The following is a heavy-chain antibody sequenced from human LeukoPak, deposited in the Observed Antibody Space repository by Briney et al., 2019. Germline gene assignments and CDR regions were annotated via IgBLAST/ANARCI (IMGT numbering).Heavy chain of an antibody. J-gene: IGHJ6*03. CDR2: INPSGGST. D-gene: IGHD3-9*01. CDR3: ARVRGDILTSDYYYMDV. CDR1: GYTFTSYG. Sequence: ASVKVSCKASGYTFTSYGISWVRQAPGQGLEWMGIINPSGGSTNYAQKFQGRVTMTTDTSTSTAYMELRSLRSDDTAVYYCARVRGDILTSDYYYMDVWGKGTTVTISS. V-gene: IGHV1-18*01.